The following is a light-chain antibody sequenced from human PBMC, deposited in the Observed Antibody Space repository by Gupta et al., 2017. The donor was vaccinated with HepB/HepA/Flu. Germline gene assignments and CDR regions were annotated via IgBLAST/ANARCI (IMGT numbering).Light chain of an antibody. CDR1: QSLVYSDGNTY. Sequence: DVVLTQSPLSLPVTLGQPASLSCRSSQSLVYSDGNTYLDWFHQRPGQSPRRLIYKVSTRDSGVPDRFSGRGSGTDFTLNITKVEAEDIGIYYCMQHTHWPRTFGQGTKVEVK. CDR3: MQHTHWPRT. J-gene: IGKJ1*01. CDR2: KVS. V-gene: IGKV2-30*01.